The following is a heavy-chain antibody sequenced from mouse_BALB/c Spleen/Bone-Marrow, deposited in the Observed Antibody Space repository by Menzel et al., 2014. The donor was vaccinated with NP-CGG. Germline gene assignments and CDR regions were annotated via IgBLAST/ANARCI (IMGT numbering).Heavy chain of an antibody. J-gene: IGHJ4*01. CDR2: IWGDGGT. CDR1: GFSLTGYG. Sequence: VQVVESGPGLVAPSQSLSITCTVSGFSLTGYGVSWVRQPPGKGLEWLGMIWGDGGTDYNLALKSRLSINKDNSKSQVFLKMNSLQTDDTARYYCARDSFLITRALDYWGQGTSVTVSS. V-gene: IGHV2-6-7*01. CDR3: ARDSFLITRALDY. D-gene: IGHD2-4*01.